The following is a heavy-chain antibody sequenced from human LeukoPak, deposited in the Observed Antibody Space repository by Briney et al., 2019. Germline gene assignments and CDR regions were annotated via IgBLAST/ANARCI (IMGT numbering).Heavy chain of an antibody. D-gene: IGHD1-14*01. J-gene: IGHJ4*02. Sequence: SQTLSLTCTVSGGSLSSGGYYWSWIRQPPGKGLEWIGEIYHSGFTNYNPSLKSRVTISVDKSKNQFSLKLNSMTAADTAMYYCAREDPDRKIDCWGQGTLVTVSS. CDR2: IYHSGFT. CDR1: GGSLSSGGYY. CDR3: AREDPDRKIDC. V-gene: IGHV4-30-2*01.